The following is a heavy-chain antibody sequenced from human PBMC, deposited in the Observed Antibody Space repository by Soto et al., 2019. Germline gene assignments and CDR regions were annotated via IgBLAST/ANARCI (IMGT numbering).Heavy chain of an antibody. CDR3: ARDAPRGSSWNRWGY. CDR2: ISAYNGST. V-gene: IGHV1-18*01. CDR1: GYTFTTYG. D-gene: IGHD6-13*01. J-gene: IGHJ4*02. Sequence: QVQLVQSGAEVKKPGASVKVSCSASGYTFTTYGISWLRQAPGQGLEWMGWISAYNGSTKYAQKLQDRVTMTIDTATSTAYMALRSLTSDNTAVYYCARDAPRGSSWNRWGYWGQGTLVTVDS.